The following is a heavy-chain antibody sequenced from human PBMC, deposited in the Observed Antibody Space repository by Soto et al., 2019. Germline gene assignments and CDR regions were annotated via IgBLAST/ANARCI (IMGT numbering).Heavy chain of an antibody. Sequence: SVKVSCKASGGTFSSYTISWVRQAPGQGLEWMGRIIPIFGTANYAQKFQGRVTITADESTSTAYMELSSLGSEDTAVYYCARDAGDMTTVTTFDYWGQGTLVTVSS. CDR3: ARDAGDMTTVTTFDY. CDR1: GGTFSSYT. V-gene: IGHV1-69*13. D-gene: IGHD4-4*01. CDR2: IIPIFGTA. J-gene: IGHJ4*02.